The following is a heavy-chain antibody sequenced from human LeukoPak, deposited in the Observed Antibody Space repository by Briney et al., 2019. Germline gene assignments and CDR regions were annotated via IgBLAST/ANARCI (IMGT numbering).Heavy chain of an antibody. J-gene: IGHJ6*03. Sequence: GGSLRLSCAASGLTFSSDSMTWVRQAPGRGLEWVANIKQDGSEKNYVDSVKGRFTISRDNTNYSLYLQMNSLRAEDTAVYYCARDARVCSSYRCYYYYHYMDVWGKGTTVTVSS. CDR3: ARDARVCSSYRCYYYYHYMDV. D-gene: IGHD2-2*01. V-gene: IGHV3-7*01. CDR2: IKQDGSEK. CDR1: GLTFSSDS.